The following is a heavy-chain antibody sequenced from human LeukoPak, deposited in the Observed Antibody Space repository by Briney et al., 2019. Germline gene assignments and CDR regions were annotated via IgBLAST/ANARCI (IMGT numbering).Heavy chain of an antibody. D-gene: IGHD2-21*02. V-gene: IGHV4-59*01. CDR3: ARGGEGFLGFPYCGGDCYPMGAFDI. Sequence: PSETLSLTCTVSGGSISSYYWSWIRQPPGKGLEWIGYIYYSGSTNYNPSLKSRVTISVDTSKNQFSLKLSSVTAADTAVYYCARGGEGFLGFPYCGGDCYPMGAFDIWGQGTMVTVSS. CDR1: GGSISSYY. J-gene: IGHJ3*02. CDR2: IYYSGST.